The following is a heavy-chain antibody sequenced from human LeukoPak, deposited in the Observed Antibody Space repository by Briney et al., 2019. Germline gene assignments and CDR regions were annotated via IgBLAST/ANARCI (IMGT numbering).Heavy chain of an antibody. CDR2: IWYDGSNK. J-gene: IGHJ6*02. Sequence: PGRSLRLSCAASGFSFSSYGMHWVRQAPGKGLEWVAVIWYDGSNKYYADSVKGRFTISRDNSKNTLYLQMNSLRAEDTAVYYCARAHESEVHSSWVAGNYYYGMDVWGQGTTVTVSS. V-gene: IGHV3-33*01. CDR3: ARAHESEVHSSWVAGNYYYGMDV. CDR1: GFSFSSYG. D-gene: IGHD6-13*01.